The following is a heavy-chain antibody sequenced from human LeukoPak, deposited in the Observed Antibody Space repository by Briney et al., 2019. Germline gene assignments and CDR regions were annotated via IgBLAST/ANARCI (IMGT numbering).Heavy chain of an antibody. CDR3: VRYDSSGYYFDH. D-gene: IGHD3-22*01. CDR2: IYYSGST. V-gene: IGHV4-59*01. CDR1: GGSISRYY. Sequence: SETLSLTRTAAGGSISRYYWSWIRQPPWMVLTWIGYIYYSGSTNYNPSLKSRVTISLDTSKNQFSLNLNSVTAADTAVYYCVRYDSSGYYFDHWGQGTLVTVSS. J-gene: IGHJ4*02.